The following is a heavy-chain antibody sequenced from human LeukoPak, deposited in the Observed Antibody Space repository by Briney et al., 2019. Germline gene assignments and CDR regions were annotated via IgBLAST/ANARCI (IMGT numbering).Heavy chain of an antibody. D-gene: IGHD3-16*02. CDR1: GGTFSSYA. J-gene: IGHJ4*02. CDR3: ARGPVVITFGGAIVIPISAPYFDY. Sequence: SVKVSCKASGGTFSSYAISWVRQAPGQGLEWMGRIIPILGIANYAQKFQGRVTITADKSTSTAYMELSSLRSEDTAVYYCARGPVVITFGGAIVIPISAPYFDYWGQGTLVTVSS. CDR2: IIPILGIA. V-gene: IGHV1-69*04.